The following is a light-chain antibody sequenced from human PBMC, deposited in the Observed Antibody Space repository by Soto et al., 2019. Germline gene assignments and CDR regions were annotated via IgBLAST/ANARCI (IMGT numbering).Light chain of an antibody. J-gene: IGKJ5*01. CDR2: DAS. V-gene: IGKV3-11*01. CDR3: QRRSNWPPIT. CDR1: HSVNTK. Sequence: EIVLTQSPVTLSLSPGERATLSCRASHSVNTKLAWYQQKPGQAPRLLIYDASNRATGIPARFSGSGSGTDFTLTISSLEPEDFAIYYCQRRSNWPPITFGQGTRLEIK.